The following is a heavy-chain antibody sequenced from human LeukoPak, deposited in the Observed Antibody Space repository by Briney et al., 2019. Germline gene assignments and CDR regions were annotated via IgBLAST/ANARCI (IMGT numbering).Heavy chain of an antibody. J-gene: IGHJ4*02. Sequence: GGSLRLSCAASEFTVNNNYMSWVRQAPGKGLEWVSTIYSAGSTNYADSVKGRFTISRDNSKNTMYLQMNSLRAEDTAVYYCAGGLRSGLIDYWGQGTLVTVSS. CDR3: AGGLRSGLIDY. CDR1: EFTVNNNY. V-gene: IGHV3-53*01. D-gene: IGHD4-17*01. CDR2: IYSAGST.